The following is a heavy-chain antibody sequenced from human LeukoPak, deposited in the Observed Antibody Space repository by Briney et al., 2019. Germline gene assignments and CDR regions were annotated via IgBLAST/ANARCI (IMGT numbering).Heavy chain of an antibody. Sequence: GGSLRLSCAASGFTFSSYAMHWVRQAPGKGLEWLSYISTTGTIYYAESVKGRFSISRDYAKNSLYLQMNSLRPEDTAVYYCARDSLIFGVVTTFDYWGQGTLVTVSS. J-gene: IGHJ4*02. D-gene: IGHD3-3*01. CDR2: ISTTGTI. CDR3: ARDSLIFGVVTTFDY. V-gene: IGHV3-48*01. CDR1: GFTFSSYA.